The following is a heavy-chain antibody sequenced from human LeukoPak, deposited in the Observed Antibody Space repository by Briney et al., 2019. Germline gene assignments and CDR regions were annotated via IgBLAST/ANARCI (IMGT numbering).Heavy chain of an antibody. CDR2: ISGSGGST. Sequence: PGWSRRLSCAASGFTCSSYAMSWVRQAPGKRLEWVSIISGSGGSTYYADSVKGRFTISRDNSKNTLYLQMNSLRAEDTAVYYCAKERDIVVVVAATLDYWGQGTLVTVSS. J-gene: IGHJ4*02. CDR3: AKERDIVVVVAATLDY. CDR1: GFTCSSYA. V-gene: IGHV3-23*01. D-gene: IGHD2-15*01.